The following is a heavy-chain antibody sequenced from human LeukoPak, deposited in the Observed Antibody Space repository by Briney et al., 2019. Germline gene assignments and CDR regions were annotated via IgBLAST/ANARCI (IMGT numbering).Heavy chain of an antibody. CDR2: IIPIFGPA. J-gene: IGHJ4*02. CDR1: GGTFSSYA. CDR3: ARSLGIAAAGTFDY. Sequence: GASVKVSCKASGGTFSSYAISWVRQAPGQGLEWMGGIIPIFGPANYAQKFQGRVTITADESTSTAYMELSSLRSEDTAVYYCARSLGIAAAGTFDYWGQGTLVTVSS. D-gene: IGHD6-13*01. V-gene: IGHV1-69*13.